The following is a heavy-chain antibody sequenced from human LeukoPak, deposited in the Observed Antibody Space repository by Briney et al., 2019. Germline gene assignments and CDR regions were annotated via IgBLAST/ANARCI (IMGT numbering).Heavy chain of an antibody. Sequence: PLETLSLTCTVSGGSISSNTYYSAWIRQPPGKGLEWIGSVSYSGTTYYNPSLKSRLTISVDTSKNQFSLKLTSVTAADTAVYYCARVKWDLKNGMDVWGQGTTVTVSS. V-gene: IGHV4-39*01. CDR2: VSYSGTT. CDR3: ARVKWDLKNGMDV. CDR1: GGSISSNTYY. D-gene: IGHD1-26*01. J-gene: IGHJ6*02.